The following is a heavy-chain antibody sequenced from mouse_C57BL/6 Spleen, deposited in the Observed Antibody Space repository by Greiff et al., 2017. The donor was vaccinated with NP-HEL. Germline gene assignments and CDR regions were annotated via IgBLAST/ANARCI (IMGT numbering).Heavy chain of an antibody. Sequence: QVQLQQPGAELVKPGASVKLSCKASGYTFTSYWMQWVKQRPGQGLEWIGEIDPSDSYTNYNQKFKGKATLTVDTSSSTAYMQLSSLTSEDSAVYYCARKEDFYYGSSYGYWGQGTTLTVSS. CDR3: ARKEDFYYGSSYGY. D-gene: IGHD1-1*01. V-gene: IGHV1-50*01. CDR1: GYTFTSYW. CDR2: IDPSDSYT. J-gene: IGHJ2*01.